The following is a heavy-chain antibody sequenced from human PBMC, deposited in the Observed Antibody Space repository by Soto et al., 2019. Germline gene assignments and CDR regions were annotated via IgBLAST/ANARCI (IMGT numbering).Heavy chain of an antibody. CDR3: ARAQYSSGWYVWVHYYYYYGMDV. CDR1: GFTFSNYA. D-gene: IGHD6-19*01. J-gene: IGHJ6*02. V-gene: IGHV3-23*01. Sequence: GGSLRLSCAASGFTFSNYAISWVRQAPGKGLEWVSSISGSGGSTYYADSVKGRFTISRDNSKNTLYLQMNSLRAEDTAVYYCARAQYSSGWYVWVHYYYYYGMDVWGQGTTVTVSS. CDR2: ISGSGGST.